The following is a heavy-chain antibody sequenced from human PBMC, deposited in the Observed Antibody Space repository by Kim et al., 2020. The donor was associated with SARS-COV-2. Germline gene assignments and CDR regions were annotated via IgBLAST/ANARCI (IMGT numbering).Heavy chain of an antibody. D-gene: IGHD3-3*01. CDR2: INHSGST. CDR3: ARGRVTYDYYFDY. V-gene: IGHV4-34*01. Sequence: SETLSLTCAVYGGSFSGYYWSWIRQPPGKGLEWIGEINHSGSTNYNPSLKSRVTISVDTSKNQFSLKLSSVTAADTAVYYCARGRVTYDYYFDYWGQGTLVTVSS. CDR1: GGSFSGYY. J-gene: IGHJ4*02.